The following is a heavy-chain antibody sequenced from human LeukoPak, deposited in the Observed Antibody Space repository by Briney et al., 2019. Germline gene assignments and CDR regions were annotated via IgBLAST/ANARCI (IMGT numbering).Heavy chain of an antibody. CDR3: ATGGRRINWFDP. Sequence: ASVKVSCKASGYTFTSYDINWVRQATGQGLEWMGWMNPNSGNTGYAQKFQGRVTMTRNTSISTAYMELSSLRSEDTAVYYCATGGRRINWFDPWGQGTLVTVSS. CDR1: GYTFTSYD. V-gene: IGHV1-8*01. CDR2: MNPNSGNT. J-gene: IGHJ5*02.